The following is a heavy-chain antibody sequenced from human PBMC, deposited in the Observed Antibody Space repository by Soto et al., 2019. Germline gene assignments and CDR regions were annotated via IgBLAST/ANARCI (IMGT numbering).Heavy chain of an antibody. CDR3: AKRGDFGDYFDY. Sequence: QVQLVESGGGVVQPGKSLRLSCAASGFTFSSYAMHWVRQAPGKGLEWVAVLSYDGSYKYYADSVKGRFTISRDNSKNTLYLQMNSLRAEDTAVYYCAKRGDFGDYFDYWGQGTLVTVSS. D-gene: IGHD3-10*01. J-gene: IGHJ4*02. CDR1: GFTFSSYA. V-gene: IGHV3-30*18. CDR2: LSYDGSYK.